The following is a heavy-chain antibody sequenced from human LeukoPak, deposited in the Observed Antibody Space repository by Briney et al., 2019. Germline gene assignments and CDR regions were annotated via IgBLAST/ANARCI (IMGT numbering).Heavy chain of an antibody. CDR3: ARYSSGWYTNWFDP. Sequence: ASVKVSCKASGYTFTSYDINWVRQATGQGLEWMGWMNPNSGNTGYAQKFQGRVTMTRNTSISTAYMELSSQRSEDTAVYYCARYSSGWYTNWFDPWGQGTLVTVSS. CDR2: MNPNSGNT. D-gene: IGHD6-19*01. J-gene: IGHJ5*02. CDR1: GYTFTSYD. V-gene: IGHV1-8*01.